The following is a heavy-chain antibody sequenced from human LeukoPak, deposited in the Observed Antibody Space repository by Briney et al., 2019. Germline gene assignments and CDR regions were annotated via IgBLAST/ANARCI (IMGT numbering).Heavy chain of an antibody. V-gene: IGHV4-34*01. CDR3: ARGLRFGGSFDS. CDR1: GGSFSGYY. J-gene: IGHJ4*02. Sequence: PSETLSLTCAVYGGSFSGYYWSWIRQPPGKGLEWIGEINHSGSTNYNPSLKSRVTISVDTSKNQFSLKLSSVTAADTAVYYCARGLRFGGSFDSWGQGTLLTVSS. CDR2: INHSGST. D-gene: IGHD3-16*01.